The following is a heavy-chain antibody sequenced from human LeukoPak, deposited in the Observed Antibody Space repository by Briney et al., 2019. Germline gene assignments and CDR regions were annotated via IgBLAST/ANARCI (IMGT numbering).Heavy chain of an antibody. J-gene: IGHJ4*02. V-gene: IGHV1-8*01. CDR2: MNPNSGTT. Sequence: ASVKVSCKASGYTFTSYDINWVRQATGQGLEWMGWMNPNSGTTGYAQKFQGRVAMTRNTSISTAYMELSSLRSEDTAVYYCARGGSSGWYVDYWGQGTLVTVSS. CDR1: GYTFTSYD. CDR3: ARGGSSGWYVDY. D-gene: IGHD6-19*01.